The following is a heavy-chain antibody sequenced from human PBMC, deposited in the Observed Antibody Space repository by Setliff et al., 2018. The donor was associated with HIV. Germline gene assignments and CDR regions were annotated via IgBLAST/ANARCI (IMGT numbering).Heavy chain of an antibody. CDR3: AKDGVTDGSGSYFDY. CDR2: IYSGGYST. CDR1: GFNVSPYT. V-gene: IGHV3-23*03. D-gene: IGHD3-10*01. Sequence: GGSLRLSCAASGFNVSPYTLTWVRQAPGKGLEWVSVIYSGGYSTYYADSVKGRFTISRDNSKNTLYLQMNSLRAEDTAVYYCAKDGVTDGSGSYFDYWGQGTLVTVSS. J-gene: IGHJ4*02.